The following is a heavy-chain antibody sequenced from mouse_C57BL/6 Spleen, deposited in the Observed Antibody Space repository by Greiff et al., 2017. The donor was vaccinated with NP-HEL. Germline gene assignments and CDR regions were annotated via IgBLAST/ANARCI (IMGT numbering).Heavy chain of an antibody. CDR3: ARSLVYYGNSFYWYFDV. V-gene: IGHV1-52*01. Sequence: QVQLQQPGAELVRPGSSVKLSCKASGYTFTSYWMHWVKQRPIQGLEWIGNIDPSDSETHYNQKFKDKATLTVDKSSSPAYMQLSSLTSEDSAVYYCARSLVYYGNSFYWYFDVWGTGTTVTVSS. J-gene: IGHJ1*03. D-gene: IGHD2-1*01. CDR1: GYTFTSYW. CDR2: IDPSDSET.